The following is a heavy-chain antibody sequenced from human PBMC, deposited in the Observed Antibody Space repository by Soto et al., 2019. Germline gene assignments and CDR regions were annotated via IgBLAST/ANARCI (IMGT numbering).Heavy chain of an antibody. CDR3: ARAKAAVAGTTPFDY. CDR2: IYYSGST. V-gene: IGHV4-39*01. CDR1: GGSISSSSYY. J-gene: IGHJ4*02. Sequence: SETLSLTCTVSGGSISSSSYYWGWIRQPPGKGLEWIGSIYYSGSTYYNPSLKSRVTISVDTSKNQFSLKLSSVTAADTAVYYCARAKAAVAGTTPFDYWGQGTLVTVSS. D-gene: IGHD6-19*01.